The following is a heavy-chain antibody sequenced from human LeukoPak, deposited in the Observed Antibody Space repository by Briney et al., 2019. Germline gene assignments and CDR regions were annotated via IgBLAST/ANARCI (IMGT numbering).Heavy chain of an antibody. Sequence: HAGGSLRLSCAASGFTFSSYGMHWVRQAPGKGLEWVAVISYDGSNKYYADSVKGRFTISRDNSKNTLYLQMNSLRAEDTALYYCAKQRRQWLVHSIDYWGQGTLVTVSS. CDR3: AKQRRQWLVHSIDY. V-gene: IGHV3-30*18. CDR2: ISYDGSNK. CDR1: GFTFSSYG. J-gene: IGHJ4*02. D-gene: IGHD6-19*01.